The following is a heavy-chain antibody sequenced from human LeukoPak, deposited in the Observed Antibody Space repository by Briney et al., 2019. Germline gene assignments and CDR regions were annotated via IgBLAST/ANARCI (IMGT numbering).Heavy chain of an antibody. CDR3: ARQQDGARYDSSGLPRSAFDI. D-gene: IGHD3-22*01. Sequence: GGSLRLSCAASGFTFSSYSMMWVRQAPGKGLEWVSYISSSSTTIYYADSVKGRFTISRDNAKNSVYLQMNSLRAEDTAVYYCARQQDGARYDSSGLPRSAFDIWGQGTMVTVSS. J-gene: IGHJ3*02. CDR1: GFTFSSYS. V-gene: IGHV3-48*01. CDR2: ISSSSTTI.